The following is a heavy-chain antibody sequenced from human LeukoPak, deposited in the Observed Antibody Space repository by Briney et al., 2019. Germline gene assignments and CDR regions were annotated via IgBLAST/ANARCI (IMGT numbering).Heavy chain of an antibody. D-gene: IGHD1-26*01. CDR2: IWYDGSNK. V-gene: IGHV3-33*06. CDR1: GFTFSSYG. CDR3: AKGQGGSYGFDP. J-gene: IGHJ5*02. Sequence: GGSLRLSCAASGFTFSSYGMHWVRQAPGKGLEWVAVIWYDGSNKYYADSVKGRFTISRDNSKNTLYLQMNSLRAEDTAVYYCAKGQGGSYGFDPWGQGTLVNVSS.